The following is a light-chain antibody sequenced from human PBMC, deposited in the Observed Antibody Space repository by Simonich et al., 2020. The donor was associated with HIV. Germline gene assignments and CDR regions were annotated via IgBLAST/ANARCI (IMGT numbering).Light chain of an antibody. J-gene: IGKJ3*01. V-gene: IGKV3-15*01. CDR3: QQYYGTPYT. CDR1: QSVTSN. CDR2: GAS. Sequence: IVMTQSPATLSVSPGERATLSCRASQSVTSNLAWYQQKPGQAPRLLIYGASTRATGIPARFSGSGSGTDFTLTITSLQAEDVAVYYCQQYYGTPYTFGPGTKVNIK.